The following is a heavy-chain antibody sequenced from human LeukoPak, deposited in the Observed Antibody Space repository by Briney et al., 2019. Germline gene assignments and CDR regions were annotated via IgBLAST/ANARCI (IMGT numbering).Heavy chain of an antibody. V-gene: IGHV4-39*07. CDR1: GGSISSSSYY. CDR2: IYYSGST. CDR3: ARARTYYYDSSGYYGNYFDY. J-gene: IGHJ4*02. Sequence: SETLSLTCTVSGGSISSSSYYWGWIRQPPGKGLEWIGSIYYSGSTNYNPSLKSRVTISVDTSKNQFSLKLSSVTAADTAVYYCARARTYYYDSSGYYGNYFDYWGQGTLVTVSS. D-gene: IGHD3-22*01.